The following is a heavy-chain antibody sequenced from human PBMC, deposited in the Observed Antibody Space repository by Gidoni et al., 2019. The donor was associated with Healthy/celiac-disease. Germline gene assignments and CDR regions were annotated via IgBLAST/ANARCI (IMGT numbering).Heavy chain of an antibody. Sequence: QVQLQESGPGLVKPSETLSLTCTVSGYSISSGYYWGWIRQPQGKGLEWIGSIYHSGSTYYNPSLKSRVTISVDTSKNQFSLKLSSVTAADTAVYYCARRTTIFDYWGQGTLVTVSS. V-gene: IGHV4-38-2*02. J-gene: IGHJ4*02. CDR3: ARRTTIFDY. CDR1: GYSISSGYY. D-gene: IGHD2-2*01. CDR2: IYHSGST.